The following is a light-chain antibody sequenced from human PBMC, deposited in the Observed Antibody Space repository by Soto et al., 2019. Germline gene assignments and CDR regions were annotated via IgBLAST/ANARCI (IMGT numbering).Light chain of an antibody. J-gene: IGKJ1*01. Sequence: EIVLTQSPGTLSLSPGERATLSCRASQSVRSKFLAWYQQKPGQAPRLLIYGASNRATGIPDRFSGSGAGPECTLTITRLEPEDVEMDYCQRYNSYSEAFGQGTKVDIK. CDR2: GAS. CDR3: QRYNSYSEA. V-gene: IGKV3-20*01. CDR1: QSVRSKF.